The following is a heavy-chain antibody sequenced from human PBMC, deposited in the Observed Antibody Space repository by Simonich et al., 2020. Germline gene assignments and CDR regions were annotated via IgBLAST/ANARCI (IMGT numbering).Heavy chain of an antibody. CDR1: GYSISSGYY. CDR2: NYHRGIT. CDR3: ARVGYSNYYYYGMDV. Sequence: QVQLQESGPGLVKPSETLSLTCAVSGYSISSGYYWGWIRQPPGKGLEWIGSNYHRGITYYNPSLKSRVTISVDTSKNQFSLKLSSVTAADTAVYYCARVGYSNYYYYGMDVWGQGTTVTVSS. J-gene: IGHJ6*02. V-gene: IGHV4-38-2*01. D-gene: IGHD6-13*01.